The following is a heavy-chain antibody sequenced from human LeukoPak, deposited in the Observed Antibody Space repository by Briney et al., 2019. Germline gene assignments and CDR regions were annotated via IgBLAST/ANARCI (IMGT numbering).Heavy chain of an antibody. J-gene: IGHJ4*02. CDR3: ARDSYDLWSGLTNYCDY. V-gene: IGHV1-46*01. CDR2: INPSGGNT. CDR1: GYTFTSYG. D-gene: IGHD3-3*01. Sequence: ASVKVSCKASGYTFTSYGISWVRQAPGQGLEWMGIINPSGGNTHYAQKFQGRVTMTRDMSRSTVYMELSSLRSEDTAVYYCARDSYDLWSGLTNYCDYWGQGTLVTVSS.